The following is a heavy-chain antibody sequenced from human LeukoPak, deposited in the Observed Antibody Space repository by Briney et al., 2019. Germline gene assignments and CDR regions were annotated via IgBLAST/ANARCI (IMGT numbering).Heavy chain of an antibody. CDR3: ARDLLEWRTFDY. V-gene: IGHV3-33*01. CDR2: IWYDGSNK. J-gene: IGHJ4*02. Sequence: PGRSLRLSCAAFGFTFSSYGMHWVRQAPGKGLEWVAVIWYDGSNKYYADSVKGRFTISRDNSKNTLYLQMNSLRAEDTAVYYCARDLLEWRTFDYWGQGTLVTVSS. CDR1: GFTFSSYG. D-gene: IGHD2/OR15-2a*01.